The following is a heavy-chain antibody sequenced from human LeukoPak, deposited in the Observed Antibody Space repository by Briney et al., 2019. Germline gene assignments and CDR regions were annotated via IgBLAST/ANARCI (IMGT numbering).Heavy chain of an antibody. D-gene: IGHD2-15*01. CDR1: GGTFSNSA. CDR2: IIPMFGTT. Sequence: SVKVSCKASGGTFSNSAIGWVRQAPGQGLEWIGEIIPMFGTTKYAQKSQGRVTITTDEFTRTTHMQLSSLRSEDTAVYYCASGRFGGFGGDYYYYMDVWGNGTTVTVSS. CDR3: ASGRFGGFGGDYYYYMDV. V-gene: IGHV1-69*05. J-gene: IGHJ6*03.